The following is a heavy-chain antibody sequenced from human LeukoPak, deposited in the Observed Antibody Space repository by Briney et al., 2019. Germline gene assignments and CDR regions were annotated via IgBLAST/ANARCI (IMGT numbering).Heavy chain of an antibody. CDR2: IRYDGSNK. J-gene: IGHJ3*02. V-gene: IGHV3-30*02. CDR1: GFTFSSYS. Sequence: GGSLRLSCAASGFTFSSYSMNWVRQAPGKGLEWVAFIRYDGSNKYYADSVKGRFTISRDNSKNTLYLQMNSLRAEDTAVYYCAKIESDSSSWYSAFDIWGQGTMVTVSS. D-gene: IGHD6-13*01. CDR3: AKIESDSSSWYSAFDI.